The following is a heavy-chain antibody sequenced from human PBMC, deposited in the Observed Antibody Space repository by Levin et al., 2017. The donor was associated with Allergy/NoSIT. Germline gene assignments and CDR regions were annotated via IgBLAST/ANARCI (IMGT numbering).Heavy chain of an antibody. Sequence: KGLEWVSSISSSGAYIYYADSVKGRFTISRDNAKNSLYLQMNSLRAEDTAVYYCARDLSLDYYDTSGYSFDFWGQGTLVIVSS. V-gene: IGHV3-21*01. J-gene: IGHJ4*02. CDR2: ISSSGAYI. D-gene: IGHD3-22*01. CDR3: ARDLSLDYYDTSGYSFDF.